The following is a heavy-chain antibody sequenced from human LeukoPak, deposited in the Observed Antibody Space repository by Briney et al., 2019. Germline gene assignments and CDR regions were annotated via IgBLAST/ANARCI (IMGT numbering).Heavy chain of an antibody. Sequence: ASVKVSCKASAYTFTSYYMHWVRQAPGQGLGWMGIINPSGGSTSYAQKFQGRVTMTRDTSTSTVYMELSSLRSEDTAVYYCARAYYDFWSGYYVDYWGQGTLVTVSS. D-gene: IGHD3-3*01. CDR1: AYTFTSYY. J-gene: IGHJ4*02. CDR3: ARAYYDFWSGYYVDY. CDR2: INPSGGST. V-gene: IGHV1-46*03.